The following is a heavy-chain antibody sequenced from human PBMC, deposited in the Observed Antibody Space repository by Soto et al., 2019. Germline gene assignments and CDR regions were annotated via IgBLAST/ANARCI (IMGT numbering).Heavy chain of an antibody. CDR2: ISASGAST. V-gene: IGHV3-23*01. Sequence: GGSLRLSCAASGFSFSNYAMNWVRQTPGKGLEWVAVISASGASTYYADSVKGRFTISRDSVKGPFSNSRDNSKDILYLRMNSLRSEDTAVYYCAKDRRRMAYYGLDVWGQGTTVTVSS. CDR1: GFSFSNYA. D-gene: IGHD2-8*01. CDR3: AKDRRRMAYYGLDV. J-gene: IGHJ6*02.